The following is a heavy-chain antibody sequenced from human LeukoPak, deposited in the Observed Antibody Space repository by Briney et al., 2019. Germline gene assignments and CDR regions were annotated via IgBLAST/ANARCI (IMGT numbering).Heavy chain of an antibody. J-gene: IGHJ4*02. Sequence: SETLSLTCTVSGGSISSSSYYWGWIRQPPGKGLEWIGSIYYSGSTYYNPSLKSRVTISVDTPKNQFSLKLSSVTAADTAVYYCARHRDYYDSSGYDYWGQGTLVTVSS. CDR2: IYYSGST. CDR1: GGSISSSSYY. V-gene: IGHV4-39*01. CDR3: ARHRDYYDSSGYDY. D-gene: IGHD3-22*01.